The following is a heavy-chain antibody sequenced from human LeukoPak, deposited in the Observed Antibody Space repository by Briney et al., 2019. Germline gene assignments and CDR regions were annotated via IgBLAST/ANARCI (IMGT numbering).Heavy chain of an antibody. J-gene: IGHJ4*02. Sequence: ASVKVSCKASGYTFTSYYMHWVRQAPGQGLEWMGWISAYNGNTNYAQKLQGRVTMTTDTSTSTAYMELRSLRSDDTAVYYCARDPPEADDHDDYWGQRTLVTVSS. CDR2: ISAYNGNT. V-gene: IGHV1-18*04. CDR3: ARDPPEADDHDDY. D-gene: IGHD2-15*01. CDR1: GYTFTSYY.